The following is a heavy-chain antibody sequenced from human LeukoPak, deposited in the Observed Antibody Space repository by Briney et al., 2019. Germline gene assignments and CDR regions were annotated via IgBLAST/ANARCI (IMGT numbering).Heavy chain of an antibody. Sequence: GGSLRLSCAASGFTFSSYAMSWVRQAPGKGLEWVSGISAGGGSTYYADSVKGRFTISRDNSKNTLYLQMNSLRAEDTAVYYCAKDLRWPSGSYNYFDYWGQGTLVTVSS. V-gene: IGHV3-23*01. CDR3: AKDLRWPSGSYNYFDY. CDR1: GFTFSSYA. D-gene: IGHD2-15*01. CDR2: ISAGGGST. J-gene: IGHJ4*02.